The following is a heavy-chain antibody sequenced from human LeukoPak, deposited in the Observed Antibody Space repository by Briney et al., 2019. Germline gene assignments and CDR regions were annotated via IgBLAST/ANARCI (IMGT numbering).Heavy chain of an antibody. CDR2: ISDSGFNT. J-gene: IGHJ4*02. Sequence: GGSLRLSCAASGFTFSSYALSWVRQAPGKGLEWLSTISDSGFNTLYADSVKGRFTISRDNSKNTVRLQINSLRAEDTALYYCARSFQWLTEQLGDYWGQGTLVTVSS. V-gene: IGHV3-23*01. CDR3: ARSFQWLTEQLGDY. CDR1: GFTFSSYA. D-gene: IGHD1-1*01.